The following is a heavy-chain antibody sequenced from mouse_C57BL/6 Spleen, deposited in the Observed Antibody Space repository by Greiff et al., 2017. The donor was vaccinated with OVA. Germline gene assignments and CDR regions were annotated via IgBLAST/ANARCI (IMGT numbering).Heavy chain of an antibody. CDR2: IDPSDSYT. Sequence: QVQLQQPGAELVMPGASVKLSCKASGYTFTSYWMHWVKQRPGQGLEWIGEIDPSDSYTNYNQKFKGKSTLTVDKSSSTAYMQLSSLTSEDSAVYYGARRGYGSSYDYYAMDYWGQGTSVTVSS. CDR3: ARRGYGSSYDYYAMDY. V-gene: IGHV1-69*01. J-gene: IGHJ4*01. D-gene: IGHD1-1*01. CDR1: GYTFTSYW.